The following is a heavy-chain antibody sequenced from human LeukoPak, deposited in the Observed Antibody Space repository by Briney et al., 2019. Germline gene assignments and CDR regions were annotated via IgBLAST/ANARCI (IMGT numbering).Heavy chain of an antibody. CDR2: IRYDGSNK. CDR1: GFTLSSYG. CDR3: AKEYGYDYNYYYSMDV. Sequence: GGSLRPSCAASGFTLSSYGIHWVRQAPGKGLERVACIRYDGSNKYHADSVKGRFTISRDNSKNTVYLQMNSLRAEDTAVYFCAKEYGYDYNYYYSMDVWGKGTTVTISS. V-gene: IGHV3-30*02. D-gene: IGHD1-1*01. J-gene: IGHJ6*03.